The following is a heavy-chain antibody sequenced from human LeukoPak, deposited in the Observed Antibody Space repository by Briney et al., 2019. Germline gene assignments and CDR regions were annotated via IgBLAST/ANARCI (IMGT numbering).Heavy chain of an antibody. J-gene: IGHJ6*02. V-gene: IGHV1-69*01. CDR2: IIPIFGTA. Sequence: GASVKVSCKASGGTSSSYAISWVRQAPGQGLEWMGGIIPIFGTANYAQKFQGRVTITADESTSTAYMELSSLRSEDTAVYYCARDGHDYYYGMDVWGQGTTVTVSS. CDR3: ARDGHDYYYGMDV. CDR1: GGTSSSYA.